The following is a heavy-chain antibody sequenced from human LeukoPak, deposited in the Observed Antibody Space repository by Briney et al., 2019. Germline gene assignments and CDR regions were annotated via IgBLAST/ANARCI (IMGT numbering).Heavy chain of an antibody. CDR1: GGTFSSYA. V-gene: IGHV1-69*13. Sequence: SVKVSCKASGGTFSSYAISWVRQAPGQGLEWMGGIIPIFGTANYAQKFQGRVTITADESTSTAYMELSSLRSEDTAVYYCAREGGTMVRGVINAFDIWGQGTMVTVSS. CDR2: IIPIFGTA. J-gene: IGHJ3*02. D-gene: IGHD3-10*01. CDR3: AREGGTMVRGVINAFDI.